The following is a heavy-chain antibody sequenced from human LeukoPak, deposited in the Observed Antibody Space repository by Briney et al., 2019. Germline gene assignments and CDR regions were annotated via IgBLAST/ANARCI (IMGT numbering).Heavy chain of an antibody. J-gene: IGHJ4*02. CDR3: ARGRRPAGLSARYYFDF. CDR2: IYTSGST. Sequence: SETLSLTCTVSGGSISSGSYYWSWIRQPAGKGLEWIGRIYTSGSTNYNPSLKSRVTISLDMSQTQFSLNLTSVTAADTAVHYCARGRRPAGLSARYYFDFWGQGTLVPVSS. CDR1: GGSISSGSYY. V-gene: IGHV4-61*02. D-gene: IGHD3-16*01.